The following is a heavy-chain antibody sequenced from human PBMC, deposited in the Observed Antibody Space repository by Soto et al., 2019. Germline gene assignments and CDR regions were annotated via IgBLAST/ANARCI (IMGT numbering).Heavy chain of an antibody. CDR1: GYSFTSYG. Sequence: PGESLKISCQGSGYSFTSYGSGWVRQMPGKGLEWMGIIYPGDSDTRYSPSFQGQVTISADKSISTAYLQWSSLKASDTAMYYCASHPTRYGGRSAFDIWGQGTMVTVSS. CDR2: IYPGDSDT. V-gene: IGHV5-51*01. D-gene: IGHD4-17*01. J-gene: IGHJ3*02. CDR3: ASHPTRYGGRSAFDI.